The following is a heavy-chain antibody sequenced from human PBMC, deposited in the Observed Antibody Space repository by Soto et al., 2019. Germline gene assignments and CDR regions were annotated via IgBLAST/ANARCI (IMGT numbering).Heavy chain of an antibody. CDR2: IRSKAYGGTT. V-gene: IGHV3-49*03. Sequence: GGSLRLSCTASGFTFGDYAMSWFRQAPGKGLEWVGFIRSKAYGGTTEYAASVKGRFTISRDDSKSIAYLQMNSLKTEDTAVYYCTRAPVHITIFGVVVSWFDPWGQGTLVTVS. J-gene: IGHJ5*02. D-gene: IGHD3-3*01. CDR3: TRAPVHITIFGVVVSWFDP. CDR1: GFTFGDYA.